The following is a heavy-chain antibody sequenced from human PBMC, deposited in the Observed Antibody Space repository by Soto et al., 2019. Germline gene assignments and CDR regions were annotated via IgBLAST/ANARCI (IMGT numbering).Heavy chain of an antibody. V-gene: IGHV1-18*01. J-gene: IGHJ4*02. CDR2: ISAYTGNT. Sequence: RASVKVSCKASGYTFTDYGITWVRQAPGQGLEWMGWISAYTGNTNYAQKVQGRVTMSTDTSTSTAYLELRSLRSDDTAVYYCARGPESRSTAYFDYWGQGTLVTVSS. D-gene: IGHD2-2*01. CDR3: ARGPESRSTAYFDY. CDR1: GYTFTDYG.